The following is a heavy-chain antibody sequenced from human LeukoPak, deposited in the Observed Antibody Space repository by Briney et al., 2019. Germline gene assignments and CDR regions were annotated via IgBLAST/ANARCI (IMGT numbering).Heavy chain of an antibody. J-gene: IGHJ3*02. Sequence: ASVKVSCKASGYTFTSYDINWVRQATGQGLEWMGWMNPNSGNTGYAQKFQGRVAMTRNTSISTAYMELSSLRSEDTAVYYCASGYYDSSGQEAFDIWGQGTMVTVSS. D-gene: IGHD3-22*01. V-gene: IGHV1-8*01. CDR2: MNPNSGNT. CDR1: GYTFTSYD. CDR3: ASGYYDSSGQEAFDI.